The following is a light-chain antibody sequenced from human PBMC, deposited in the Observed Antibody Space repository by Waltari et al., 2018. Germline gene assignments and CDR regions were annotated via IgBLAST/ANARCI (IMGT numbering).Light chain of an antibody. CDR2: DVS. CDR1: SSDAGSYNF. V-gene: IGLV2-11*01. CDR3: YSYAGSYSVV. Sequence: QSALTQPRSVSGSPGQSVTIPCPGTSSDAGSYNFVSWYQQHPGKAPKLMIYDVSKRPSGVPDRFSGSKSGNTASLTISGLQAEDEADYYCYSYAGSYSVVFGGGTKLTVL. J-gene: IGLJ2*01.